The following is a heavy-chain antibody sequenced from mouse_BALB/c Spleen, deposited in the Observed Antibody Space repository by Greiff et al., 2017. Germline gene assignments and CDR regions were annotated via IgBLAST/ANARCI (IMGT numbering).Heavy chain of an antibody. CDR2: ISYDGSN. CDR3: ARLFAY. V-gene: IGHV3-6*02. J-gene: IGHJ3*01. Sequence: EVQLQQSGPGLVKPSQSLSLTCSVTGYSITSGYYWHWIRQFPGNKLEWMGYISYDGSNNYNPSLKNRISITRDTSKNQFFLKLNSVTTEDTATYYCARLFAYWGQGTLVTVSA. CDR1: GYSITSGYY.